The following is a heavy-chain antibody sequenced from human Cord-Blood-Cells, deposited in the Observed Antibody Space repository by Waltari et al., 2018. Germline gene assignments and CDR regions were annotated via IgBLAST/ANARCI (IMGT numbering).Heavy chain of an antibody. CDR2: IWYDGSNK. Sequence: QVQLVESGGGVVQPGRSLRLSCAASGFTFSSYGMHWVRQAPGKGLEWVAVIWYDGSNKYYADSVKGRFTISRDNSKNTLYLQMNSLRAEDTAVYYCARDRGIAARSRGVLNWFDPWGQGTLVTVSS. CDR1: GFTFSSYG. J-gene: IGHJ5*02. D-gene: IGHD6-6*01. CDR3: ARDRGIAARSRGVLNWFDP. V-gene: IGHV3-33*01.